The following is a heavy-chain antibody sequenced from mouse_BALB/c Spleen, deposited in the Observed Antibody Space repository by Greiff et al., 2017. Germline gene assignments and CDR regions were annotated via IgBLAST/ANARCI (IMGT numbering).Heavy chain of an antibody. Sequence: DVKLVESGGGLVKPGGSLKLSCAASGFTFSSYTMSWVRQTPEKRLEWVATISSGGSYTYYPDSVKGRFTISRDNAKNTLYLQMSSLKSEDTAMYYCTRITTVVGGAMDYWGQGTSVTVSS. V-gene: IGHV5-6-4*01. CDR2: ISSGGSYT. D-gene: IGHD1-1*01. CDR1: GFTFSSYT. CDR3: TRITTVVGGAMDY. J-gene: IGHJ4*01.